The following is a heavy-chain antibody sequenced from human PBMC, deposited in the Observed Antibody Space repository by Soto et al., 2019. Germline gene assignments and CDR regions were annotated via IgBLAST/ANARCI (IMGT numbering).Heavy chain of an antibody. CDR3: ARDRLTTVTMYYYYYYGMDV. Sequence: TSETLSLTCTVSGGSISSGDYYWSWIRQPPGKGLEWIGYIYYSGSTYYNPSLKSRVTISVDTSKNQFSLKLSSVTAADTAVYYCARDRLTTVTMYYYYYYGMDVWGQGTTVTIS. J-gene: IGHJ6*02. CDR2: IYYSGST. V-gene: IGHV4-30-4*01. D-gene: IGHD4-17*01. CDR1: GGSISSGDYY.